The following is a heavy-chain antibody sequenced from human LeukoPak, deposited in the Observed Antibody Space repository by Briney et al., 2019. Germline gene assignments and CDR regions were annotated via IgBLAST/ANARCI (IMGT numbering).Heavy chain of an antibody. CDR3: AREFGHNRWYFDY. Sequence: GGSLRLSCAASGFTFSSYGMHWVRQAPGKGLEWVAFIRYDGSNKYYADSVKGRFTISRDNSKNTLYLQMNSLRTEDTAVYYCAREFGHNRWYFDYWGQGALVTVSS. CDR1: GFTFSSYG. D-gene: IGHD5-24*01. V-gene: IGHV3-30*02. J-gene: IGHJ4*02. CDR2: IRYDGSNK.